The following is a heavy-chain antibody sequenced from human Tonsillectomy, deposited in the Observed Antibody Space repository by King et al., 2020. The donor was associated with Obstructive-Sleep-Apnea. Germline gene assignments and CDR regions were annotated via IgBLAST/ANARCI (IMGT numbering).Heavy chain of an antibody. CDR2: ISAYNGHT. D-gene: IGHD3-10*01. Sequence: QLQLVQSGAEVKKPGASVKVSCKGSGYIFTSHGISWVRQAPGQGLEWMGWISAYNGHTNYAQKLQGRVTMTTDKPTSTAYMERRSLRSDDTAVYYCARDLTIVRGGMGYWGQGTLVTVSS. J-gene: IGHJ4*02. V-gene: IGHV1-18*01. CDR1: GYIFTSHG. CDR3: ARDLTIVRGGMGY.